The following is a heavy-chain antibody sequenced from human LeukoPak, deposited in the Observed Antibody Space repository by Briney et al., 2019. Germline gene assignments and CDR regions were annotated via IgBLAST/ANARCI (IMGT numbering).Heavy chain of an antibody. CDR3: ARGHRSIAARRNYYYYMDV. Sequence: GASVKVSCKASGYTFTSYDINWVRQATGRGLEWMGWMNPNSGNTGYAQKFQGRVTITRNTSISTAYMELSSLRSEDTAVYYCARGHRSIAARRNYYYYMDVWGKGTTVTVSS. CDR1: GYTFTSYD. J-gene: IGHJ6*03. CDR2: MNPNSGNT. D-gene: IGHD6-6*01. V-gene: IGHV1-8*03.